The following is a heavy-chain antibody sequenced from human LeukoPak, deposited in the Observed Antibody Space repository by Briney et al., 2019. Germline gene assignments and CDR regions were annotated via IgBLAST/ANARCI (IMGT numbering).Heavy chain of an antibody. CDR2: ISHDGSNK. Sequence: PGGSLRLSCAAPGFTFSSYGMHWVRQAPGKGLEWVAVISHDGSNKYYADSVKGRFTISRDNSKNTLYLQMNSLRAEDTAVYYCAKDLMVVVTSAFDYWGQGTLVTVSS. V-gene: IGHV3-30*18. CDR1: GFTFSSYG. J-gene: IGHJ4*02. D-gene: IGHD3-22*01. CDR3: AKDLMVVVTSAFDY.